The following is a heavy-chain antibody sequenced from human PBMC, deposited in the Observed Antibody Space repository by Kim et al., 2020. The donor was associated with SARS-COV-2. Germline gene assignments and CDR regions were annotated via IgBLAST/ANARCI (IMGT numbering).Heavy chain of an antibody. D-gene: IGHD3-22*01. Sequence: DTVKGRFTIPRDNSKNSLYLHMNKLRTEDTALYYCAKGSTPGIVPYYFDYWGQGTLVTVSS. J-gene: IGHJ4*02. CDR3: AKGSTPGIVPYYFDY. V-gene: IGHV3-43*01.